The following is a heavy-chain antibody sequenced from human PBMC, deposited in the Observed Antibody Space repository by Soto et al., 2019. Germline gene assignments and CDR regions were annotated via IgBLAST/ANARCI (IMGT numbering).Heavy chain of an antibody. CDR1: GLTVSGKKY. J-gene: IGHJ3*02. V-gene: IGHV3-53*01. CDR2: LYDVDGT. CDR3: ASWVLQEHAYDI. D-gene: IGHD1-1*01. Sequence: DVQLVESGGGLIQPGGSLRLSCAAFGLTVSGKKYMAWVRQAPGKGLEWVSGLYDVDGTYYADSVKGRFTISRDSSKNIVYLQMNSLRPDDTAVYYCASWVLQEHAYDIWGLGTTGTVSS.